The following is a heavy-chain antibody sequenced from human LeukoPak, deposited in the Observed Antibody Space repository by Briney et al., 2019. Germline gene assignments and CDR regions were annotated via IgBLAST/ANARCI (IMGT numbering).Heavy chain of an antibody. J-gene: IGHJ5*02. Sequence: ASVKVSCKASGYTFTGYYMHWVRQAPGQGLEWMGWINRNSGGTNYAQKFQGRVTMTRDTSISTAYMELSRLRSDDTAVYYCARDRITMVRGVMGNWFDPWGQGTLVTVSS. CDR2: INRNSGGT. CDR1: GYTFTGYY. D-gene: IGHD3-10*01. V-gene: IGHV1-2*02. CDR3: ARDRITMVRGVMGNWFDP.